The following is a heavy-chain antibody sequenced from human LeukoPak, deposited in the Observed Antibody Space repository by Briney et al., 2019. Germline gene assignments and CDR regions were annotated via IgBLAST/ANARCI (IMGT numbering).Heavy chain of an antibody. V-gene: IGHV1-69*05. CDR2: IIPIFGTA. D-gene: IGHD2-2*01. CDR3: ARGGCSSTSCYVFWFDP. CDR1: GGTFSSYA. Sequence: SVKVSCKASGGTFSSYAISWVRQAPGQGLEWMGGIIPIFGTANYAQKFQGRVTITTDESTSTAYMELSGLRSEDTAVYYCARGGCSSTSCYVFWFDPWGQGTLVTVSS. J-gene: IGHJ5*02.